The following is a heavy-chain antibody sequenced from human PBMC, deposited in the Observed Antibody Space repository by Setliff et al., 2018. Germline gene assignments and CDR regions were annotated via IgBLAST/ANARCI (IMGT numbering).Heavy chain of an antibody. CDR2: IIPNSGGR. J-gene: IGHJ5*02. CDR1: GYTFTGYY. D-gene: IGHD3-16*01. Sequence: ASVKVSCKASGYTFTGYYMHWVRQAPGQGLEWMGWIIPNSGGRNYAQKFQGRVTMTRDTSISTAYMELSSLRSDDTAVYYCARDGISWLMWFDPWGQGTLVTVSS. CDR3: ARDGISWLMWFDP. V-gene: IGHV1-2*02.